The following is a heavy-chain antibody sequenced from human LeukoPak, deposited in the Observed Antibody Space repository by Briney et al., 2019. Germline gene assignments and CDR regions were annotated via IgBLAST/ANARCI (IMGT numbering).Heavy chain of an antibody. D-gene: IGHD3-22*01. CDR3: ATVATYYYDSSGYFDY. CDR2: FDPEDGET. V-gene: IGHV1-24*01. Sequence: AASVKVSCKVSGYTLTELSMHWVRQAPGKGLEWMGGFDPEDGETIYAQKFQGRVNMTEDTSTDTAYMELSSLRSEDTAVYYCATVATYYYDSSGYFDYWGQGTLVTVSS. CDR1: GYTLTELS. J-gene: IGHJ4*02.